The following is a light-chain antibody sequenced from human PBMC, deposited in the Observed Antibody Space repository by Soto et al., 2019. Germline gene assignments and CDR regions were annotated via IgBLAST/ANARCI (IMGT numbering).Light chain of an antibody. CDR3: FSHKRGDSHV. V-gene: IGLV2-11*01. Sequence: QSVLTQPRSVSGSPGQSVTISCTGTSSDVGGYNYVSWYQQHPGKAPKLMIYDVGKRPSGVPDRFSGSKSDNTASLTISGLQAEDEADYYCFSHKRGDSHVFGTGTKVTVL. J-gene: IGLJ1*01. CDR2: DVG. CDR1: SSDVGGYNY.